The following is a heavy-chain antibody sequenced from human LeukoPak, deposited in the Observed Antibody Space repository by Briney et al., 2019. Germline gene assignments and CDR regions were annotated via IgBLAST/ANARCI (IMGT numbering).Heavy chain of an antibody. J-gene: IGHJ4*02. CDR2: INTDGSST. Sequence: GGSLRLSCAASGFTFSSYWMHWVRQAPGKGLVWVSRINTDGSSTSYADSVKGRFTISRDNAKNTLYLQMNSLRAVDTAVYYCARADFWSGYSLDYWGQGTLVTVSS. D-gene: IGHD3-3*01. CDR3: ARADFWSGYSLDY. V-gene: IGHV3-74*01. CDR1: GFTFSSYW.